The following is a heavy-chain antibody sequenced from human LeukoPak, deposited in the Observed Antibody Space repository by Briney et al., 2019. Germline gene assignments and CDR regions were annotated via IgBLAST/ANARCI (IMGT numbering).Heavy chain of an antibody. V-gene: IGHV3-7*01. CDR3: ARGNYLDY. Sequence: GGSLRLSCAASGFTFSSYGMHWVRQAPGKGLEWVANIKQDGNEKYYVDSVKGRFTISRDNAKNSLYLQMDSLRAEDTAVYYCARGNYLDYWGQGSLVTVSS. CDR2: IKQDGNEK. J-gene: IGHJ4*02. CDR1: GFTFSSYG.